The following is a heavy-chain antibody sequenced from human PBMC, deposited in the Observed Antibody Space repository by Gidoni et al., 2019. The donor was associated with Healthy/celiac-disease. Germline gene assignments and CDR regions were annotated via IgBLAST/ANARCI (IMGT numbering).Heavy chain of an antibody. CDR1: GFTFSSNG. CDR3: AKEAPEGYSLDY. V-gene: IGHV3-30*18. Sequence: QVQLVESGGGVVQPGRSLRLSCAASGFTFSSNGMHWVRQAPGKGLEWVAVISYDGSNKYYADSVKGRFTISRDNSKNTLYLQMNSLRAEDTAVYYCAKEAPEGYSLDYWGQGTLVTVSS. J-gene: IGHJ4*02. CDR2: ISYDGSNK. D-gene: IGHD2-15*01.